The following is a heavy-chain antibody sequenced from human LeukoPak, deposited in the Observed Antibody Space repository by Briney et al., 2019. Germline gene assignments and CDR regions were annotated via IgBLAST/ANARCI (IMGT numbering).Heavy chain of an antibody. V-gene: IGHV4-39*01. J-gene: IGHJ4*02. D-gene: IGHD2-15*01. CDR2: IYYSGST. CDR1: GGSISSSSYH. CDR3: ARLRGYCDY. Sequence: SETLSLTCTVSGGSISSSSYHWGWIRQPPGKGLEWIGSIYYSGSTYYNPSLKSRVTISVDTSKNQFSLKLSSVTAADTAVYYCARLRGYCDYWGQGTLVTVSS.